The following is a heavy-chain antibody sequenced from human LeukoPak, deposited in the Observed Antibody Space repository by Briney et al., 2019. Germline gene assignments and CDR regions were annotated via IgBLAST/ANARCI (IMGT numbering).Heavy chain of an antibody. CDR1: GFTFSSYA. J-gene: IGHJ6*03. CDR3: AKQSGDYGDPNYYYYMDV. D-gene: IGHD4-17*01. V-gene: IGHV3-23*01. CDR2: ISGSGGST. Sequence: GGSLRLSCVASGFTFSSYAMSWVRQAPGKGLEWVSAISGSGGSTYYADSVKGRFTISRDNSKNTLYLQMNSLRAEDTAVYYCAKQSGDYGDPNYYYYMDVWGKGTTVTVSS.